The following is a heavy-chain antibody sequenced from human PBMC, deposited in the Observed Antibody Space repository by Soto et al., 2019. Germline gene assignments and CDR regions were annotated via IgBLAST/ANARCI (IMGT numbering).Heavy chain of an antibody. V-gene: IGHV3-30*03. Sequence: QVQLVESGGGVVQPGRSLRLSCAASGFTFSSYGMHWVRQAPGKGLEWVAVISYDGSNKYYADSVKGRFTISRDNSKNSLYLRMSSRRGEYAAVYYCARDHLGPGRAYGMDVWGQGTTVTGSS. D-gene: IGHD7-27*01. CDR1: GFTFSSYG. CDR3: ARDHLGPGRAYGMDV. J-gene: IGHJ6*02. CDR2: ISYDGSNK.